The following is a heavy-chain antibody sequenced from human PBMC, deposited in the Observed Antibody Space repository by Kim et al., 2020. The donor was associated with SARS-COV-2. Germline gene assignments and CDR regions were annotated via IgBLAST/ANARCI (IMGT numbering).Heavy chain of an antibody. J-gene: IGHJ6*02. CDR2: ISSSSSTI. V-gene: IGHV3-48*02. CDR1: GFTFSSYS. D-gene: IGHD5-18*01. Sequence: GGSLRLSCAASGFTFSSYSMNWVRQAPGKGLEWVSYISSSSSTIYYADSVKGRFTISRDNAKNSLYLQMNSLRDEDTAVYYCAREAWLRDYYYGMDVWGQGTTVTVSS. CDR3: AREAWLRDYYYGMDV.